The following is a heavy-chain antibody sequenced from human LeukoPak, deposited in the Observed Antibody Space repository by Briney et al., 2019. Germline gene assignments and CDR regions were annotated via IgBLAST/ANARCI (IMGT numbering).Heavy chain of an antibody. J-gene: IGHJ4*02. CDR3: ARSSLGFPAPFDY. V-gene: IGHV1-18*01. CDR1: GGTFSSYA. D-gene: IGHD3-3*02. Sequence: ASVKVSCKASGGTFSSYAISWVRQAPGQGLEWMGWISAYNGNTNYAQKLQGRVTMTTDTSTSTAYMELRSLRSDDTAVYYCARSSLGFPAPFDYWGQGTLVTVSS. CDR2: ISAYNGNT.